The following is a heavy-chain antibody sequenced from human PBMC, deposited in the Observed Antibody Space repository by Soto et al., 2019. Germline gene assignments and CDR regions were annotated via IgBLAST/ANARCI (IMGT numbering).Heavy chain of an antibody. Sequence: QVQLVESGGGVVQPGRYLRLSCGASGFIFSSYGMHWVRQAPGKGLEWVAIVSYDGTNKYYADSVKGRFTISRDNSKNTLYLQMNSLRAEDTAVYYCAKGSTMVRGVPSSFDYWGQGTLVTVSS. D-gene: IGHD3-10*01. CDR3: AKGSTMVRGVPSSFDY. J-gene: IGHJ4*02. CDR1: GFIFSSYG. CDR2: VSYDGTNK. V-gene: IGHV3-30*18.